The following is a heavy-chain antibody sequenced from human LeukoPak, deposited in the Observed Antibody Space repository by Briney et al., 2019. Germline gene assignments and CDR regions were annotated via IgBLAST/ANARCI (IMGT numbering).Heavy chain of an antibody. D-gene: IGHD3-3*01. Sequence: PGGSLRLSCAASGFTFGSYAMSWVRQAPGKGLEWVSGISGGGGGTYSADSVKGRFTISRDNSKNTLYLQMNSLRAEDTAVYYCARRSDYFDCWGQGTLVTVSS. J-gene: IGHJ4*02. CDR1: GFTFGSYA. CDR3: ARRSDYFDC. CDR2: ISGGGGGT. V-gene: IGHV3-23*01.